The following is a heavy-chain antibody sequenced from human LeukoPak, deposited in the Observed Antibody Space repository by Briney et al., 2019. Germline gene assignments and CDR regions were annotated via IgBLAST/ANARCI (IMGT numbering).Heavy chain of an antibody. V-gene: IGHV3-21*01. J-gene: IGHJ4*02. CDR1: GFTFSDYS. D-gene: IGHD1-26*01. CDR2: ITSRSSFI. CDR3: ARDKIVGATHFDY. Sequence: GGSLRLSCAASGFTFSDYSMNWVRQAPGKGLEWVSSITSRSSFIYYGDSVKGRFTMSRDNAKNSLYLQMNSLRAEDTALYYCARDKIVGATHFDYWGQGTLVTVSS.